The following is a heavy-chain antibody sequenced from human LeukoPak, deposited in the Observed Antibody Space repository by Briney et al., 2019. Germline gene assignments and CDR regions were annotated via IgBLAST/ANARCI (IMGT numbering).Heavy chain of an antibody. V-gene: IGHV1-18*01. J-gene: IGHJ6*03. CDR3: ARRHSAMVRGVIDYYYMDV. Sequence: AASVKVSCKASGYTFTSYGISWVRQAPGQGLEWMGWISAYNGNTNYAQKLQGRVTMTTDTSTSTAYMELRSLRSDDTAVYYCARRHSAMVRGVIDYYYMDVWGKGTTVTVS. D-gene: IGHD3-10*01. CDR1: GYTFTSYG. CDR2: ISAYNGNT.